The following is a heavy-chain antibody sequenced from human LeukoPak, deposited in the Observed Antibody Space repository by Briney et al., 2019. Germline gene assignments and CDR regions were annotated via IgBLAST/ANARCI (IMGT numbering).Heavy chain of an antibody. Sequence: SETLSLTCTVSGGSISSGGYYWSWIRQHPGKGLEWIGYIYYSGSTYYNPSLKSRVTISVDTSKNQFSLKLSSVTAADTAVYYCAREKRYLDWLQSTYNWFDPWGQGTLVTVSS. CDR1: GGSISSGGYY. D-gene: IGHD3-9*01. CDR3: AREKRYLDWLQSTYNWFDP. J-gene: IGHJ5*02. CDR2: IYYSGST. V-gene: IGHV4-31*03.